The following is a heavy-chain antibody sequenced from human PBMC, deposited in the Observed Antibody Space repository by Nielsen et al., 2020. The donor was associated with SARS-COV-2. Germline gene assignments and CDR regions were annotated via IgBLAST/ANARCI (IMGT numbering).Heavy chain of an antibody. J-gene: IGHJ4*02. CDR3: ARARSSGWYSSGFLNY. Sequence: LSLTCAASGFTFDDYGMSWVRQAPGKGLEWVSGINWNGGSTGYADSVKGRFTISRDNAKNSLYLQMNSLRAEDTALYHCARARSSGWYSSGFLNYWGQGTLVTVSS. D-gene: IGHD6-19*01. CDR2: INWNGGST. CDR1: GFTFDDYG. V-gene: IGHV3-20*01.